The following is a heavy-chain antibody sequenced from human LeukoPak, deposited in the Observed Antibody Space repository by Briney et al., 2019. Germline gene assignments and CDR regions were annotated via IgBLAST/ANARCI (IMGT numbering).Heavy chain of an antibody. D-gene: IGHD6-19*01. CDR1: GFTFSTYA. Sequence: GGSLRLSCAASGFTFSTYAMSWVRQPPGRGLEWVSAISRSGGSTYYADSVKGRFTVSRDNSKNTLYLQMGSLRADDTAVYYCAEGRPLYSSGWYYYYGMDVWGQGTTVTVSS. V-gene: IGHV3-23*01. CDR2: ISRSGGST. J-gene: IGHJ6*02. CDR3: AEGRPLYSSGWYYYYGMDV.